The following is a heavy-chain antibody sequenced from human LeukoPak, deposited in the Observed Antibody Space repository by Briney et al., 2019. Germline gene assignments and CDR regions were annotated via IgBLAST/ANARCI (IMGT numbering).Heavy chain of an antibody. J-gene: IGHJ4*02. CDR1: AFIFSGHW. CDR3: VRASIQSSLDF. Sequence: GGSLRLSCEGSAFIFSGHWMNWVRQAPGKGLEWVSYISSSSSTIYSADSVKGRFTISRDNAKNSLCLEMNSLRADDTAVYYCVRASIQSSLDFWGQGTLVTVSS. CDR2: ISSSSSTI. D-gene: IGHD3-3*02. V-gene: IGHV3-48*01.